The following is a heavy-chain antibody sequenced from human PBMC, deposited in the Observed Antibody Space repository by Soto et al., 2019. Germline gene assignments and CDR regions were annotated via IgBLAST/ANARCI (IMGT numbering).Heavy chain of an antibody. J-gene: IGHJ2*01. CDR3: ASERRETEYFDL. CDR2: IYYSGST. V-gene: IGHV4-31*03. Sequence: QVQLQESGPGLVKPSQTLSLTCTVSGGSISSGGYYWSWIRQHPGKGLEWIGYIYYSGSTYYNPSVQCRITISADTSKNQSSPQLSLVTDADTAVYYRASERRETEYFDLWGRGTLVTVSS. CDR1: GGSISSGGYY.